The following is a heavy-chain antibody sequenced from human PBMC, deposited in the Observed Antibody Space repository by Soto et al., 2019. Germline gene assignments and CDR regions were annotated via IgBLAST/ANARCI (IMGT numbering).Heavy chain of an antibody. CDR1: GYTFSSYG. CDR2: ISCYNGNA. V-gene: IGHV1-18*01. Sequence: QVQLLQSGAEVKEPGASVKVSCKASGYTFSSYGISWVRQSPGQGLEWMGWISCYNGNANYPQRLQGRVTMTTDTSTRTAYMELWSLRFDDTAVYYCARECSNGVCYPHYWGQGTLVTVSS. J-gene: IGHJ4*02. CDR3: ARECSNGVCYPHY. D-gene: IGHD2-8*01.